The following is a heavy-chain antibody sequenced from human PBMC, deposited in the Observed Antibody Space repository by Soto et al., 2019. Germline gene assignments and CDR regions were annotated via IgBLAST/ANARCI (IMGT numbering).Heavy chain of an antibody. Sequence: PGGSLRLSCVGSGFTFSSNWMTWVRQAPGKGLEWVANIRQDGSEINYVDSVKGRFTISRDNTKNSLYLQMNSLRAEDTAIYYCAREVVVSRGASYFGYWGPGTLVTAPQ. J-gene: IGHJ4*02. CDR3: AREVVVSRGASYFGY. D-gene: IGHD2-2*01. CDR2: IRQDGSEI. V-gene: IGHV3-7*04. CDR1: GFTFSSNW.